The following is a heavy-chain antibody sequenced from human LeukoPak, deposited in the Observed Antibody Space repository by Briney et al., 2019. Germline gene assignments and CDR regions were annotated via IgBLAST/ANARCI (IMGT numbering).Heavy chain of an antibody. D-gene: IGHD2-21*01. CDR1: GFTFDDYA. CDR3: AKDYSLFPSSWFDP. V-gene: IGHV3-43*02. J-gene: IGHJ5*02. CDR2: ISGDGGST. Sequence: GGSLRLSCAASGFTFDDYATHWVRQAPGKGLEWVSLISGDGGSTYYADSVKGRFTISRDNSKNSLYLQMNSLRTEDTALYYCAKDYSLFPSSWFDPWGQGTLVTVSS.